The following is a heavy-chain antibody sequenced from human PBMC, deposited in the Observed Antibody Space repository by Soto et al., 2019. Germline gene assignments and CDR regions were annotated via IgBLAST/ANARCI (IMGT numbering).Heavy chain of an antibody. CDR2: ISYDGSNK. Sequence: QVQLVESGGGVVQPGRSLRLSCAASGFTFSSYAMHWVRQAPGKGLEWVAVISYDGSNKYYADSVKGRFTISRDNSKNTLYLQINSLRAEATAVYYCARDPGRRRWLQFYFDYWGHGTLVTVSS. V-gene: IGHV3-30-3*01. J-gene: IGHJ4*01. D-gene: IGHD5-12*01. CDR3: ARDPGRRRWLQFYFDY. CDR1: GFTFSSYA.